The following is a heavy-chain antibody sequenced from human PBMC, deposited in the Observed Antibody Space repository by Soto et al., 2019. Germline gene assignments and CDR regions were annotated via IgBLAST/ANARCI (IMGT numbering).Heavy chain of an antibody. J-gene: IGHJ3*01. CDR1: GFTFSSYE. CDR2: ISSSGSTI. CDR3: VTTSGGGGAFDF. V-gene: IGHV3-48*03. D-gene: IGHD3-10*01. Sequence: GGSLSLSCGASGFTFSSYEMNWVRQAPGKGLEWVSYISSSGSTIYYADSAKGRFTISRDNAKNSLYLQMNSLRAEDTAVYYWVTTSGGGGAFDFWGQGTMVTVSS.